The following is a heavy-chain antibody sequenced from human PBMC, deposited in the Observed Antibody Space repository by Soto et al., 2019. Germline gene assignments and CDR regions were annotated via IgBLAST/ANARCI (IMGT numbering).Heavy chain of an antibody. V-gene: IGHV4-59*01. CDR2: TYYTADT. J-gene: IGHJ3*02. Sequence: TSETLSLSFTVSGVSIRGYFWSWIRQPTGKGLEWIGYTYYTADTKYSPSLESRATISVDTSKNQFSLKLSSVTAAETAVYYCASGKRWQPSSLYAFDIWRQGTLVTVSS. CDR3: ASGKRWQPSSLYAFDI. D-gene: IGHD1-1*01. CDR1: GVSIRGYF.